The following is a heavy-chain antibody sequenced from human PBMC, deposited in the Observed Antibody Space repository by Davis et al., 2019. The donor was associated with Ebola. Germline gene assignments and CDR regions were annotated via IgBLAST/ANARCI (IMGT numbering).Heavy chain of an antibody. Sequence: MPSETLSLTCAVYGGSFSGYYWSWIRQPPGKGLEWIGEINHSGSTNYNPSLKSRVTISVDKSKNQFSLKLSSVTAADTAVYYCATVDRDGYNRIDYWGQGTLVTVSS. D-gene: IGHD5-24*01. V-gene: IGHV4-34*01. CDR1: GGSFSGYY. CDR3: ATVDRDGYNRIDY. J-gene: IGHJ4*02. CDR2: INHSGST.